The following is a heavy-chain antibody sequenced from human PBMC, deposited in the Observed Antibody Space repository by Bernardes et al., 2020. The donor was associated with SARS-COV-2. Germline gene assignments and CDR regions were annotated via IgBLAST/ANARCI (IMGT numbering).Heavy chain of an antibody. CDR1: GGSSKYYY. V-gene: IGHV4-59*08. J-gene: IGHJ6*04. CDR3: ARHARDCTRGVCQTYYCYAMDV. Sequence: SETLSLTCTVSGGSSKYYYWSWIRQPPGKGLEWIGYIYYSGTTNYNPSPKSRVTTFIDTTKNQSPLNLTSVTAADTAVYYCARHARDCTRGVCQTYYCYAMDVGDKGTKITGSS. D-gene: IGHD2-8*01. CDR2: IYYSGTT.